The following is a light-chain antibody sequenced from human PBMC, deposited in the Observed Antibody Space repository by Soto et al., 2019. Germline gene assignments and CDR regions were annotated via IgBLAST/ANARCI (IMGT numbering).Light chain of an antibody. CDR1: QSVSSY. CDR2: DAS. J-gene: IGKJ2*01. Sequence: EIVLTQSPATLSLSPGERATLSCRASQSVSSYLAWYQQKPGQAPRLLIYDASNRATGIPARFSGSGSGTDFTLTISSLEPEDFAVYYCQQRTNWPYIFGQWTKREIK. CDR3: QQRTNWPYI. V-gene: IGKV3-11*01.